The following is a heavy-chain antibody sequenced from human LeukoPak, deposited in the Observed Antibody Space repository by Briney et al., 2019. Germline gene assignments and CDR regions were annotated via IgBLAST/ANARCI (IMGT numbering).Heavy chain of an antibody. CDR2: IQSDEST. V-gene: IGHV3-53*01. Sequence: GGSLRLSCVASGFSVSRNYMTWVRQAPGKGLEWVSMIQSDESTFYTDSMRGRFTISRDISENTLFLQMNSLRAEDTAVYYCARGPSYSDSNGYFNFDYWGQRTLVTVSS. CDR1: GFSVSRNY. D-gene: IGHD3-22*01. J-gene: IGHJ4*02. CDR3: ARGPSYSDSNGYFNFDY.